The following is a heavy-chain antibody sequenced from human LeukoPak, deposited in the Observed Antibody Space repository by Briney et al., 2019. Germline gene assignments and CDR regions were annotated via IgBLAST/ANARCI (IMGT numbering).Heavy chain of an antibody. D-gene: IGHD3-10*01. V-gene: IGHV4-31*03. J-gene: IGHJ4*02. CDR1: GGSISSGGYY. CDR2: IYYSGST. CDR3: ARAKLWLGELFAPHFDY. Sequence: SETLSLTCTVSGGSISSGGYYWSWIRQHPGKGLEWIGYIYYSGSTYYNPSLKSRVTISVDTSKNQFSLKLSSVTAADTAVYYCARAKLWLGELFAPHFDYWGQGTLVTVSS.